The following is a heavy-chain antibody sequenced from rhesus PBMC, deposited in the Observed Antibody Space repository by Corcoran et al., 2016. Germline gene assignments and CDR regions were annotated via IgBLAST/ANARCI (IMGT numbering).Heavy chain of an antibody. CDR1: GGSVSSSY. D-gene: IGHD3-22*01. Sequence: QVQLQESGPGLVKPSETLSLTCAVSGGSVSSSYWSWIRQAPGKGLEWIGYIYGSGSSTNYNPSLKSRFTLSLDTSKNQLSLKLSSVTAADTAVYYWASGDYYGGYWGQGVLVTVSS. CDR2: IYGSGSST. CDR3: ASGDYYGGY. J-gene: IGHJ4*01. V-gene: IGHV4-169*02.